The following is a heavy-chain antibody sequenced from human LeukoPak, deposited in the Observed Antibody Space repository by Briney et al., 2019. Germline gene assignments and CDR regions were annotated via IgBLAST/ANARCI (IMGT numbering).Heavy chain of an antibody. CDR3: ARDRGVPGPGNALDI. CDR2: VKPKGGDS. V-gene: IGHV1-2*06. CDR1: GYTFTNYH. J-gene: IGHJ3*02. Sequence: ASVKVSCKASGYTFTNYHMHWVRQAPGQGLEWLVLVKPKGGDSDFVQKFRGRVTVTTDVSTTTIHMELSNLRSDDTAVYYCARDRGVPGPGNALDIWGQGTMVTVSS. D-gene: IGHD2-8*01.